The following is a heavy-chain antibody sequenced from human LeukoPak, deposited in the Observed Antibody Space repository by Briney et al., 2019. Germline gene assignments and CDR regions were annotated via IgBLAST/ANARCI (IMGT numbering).Heavy chain of an antibody. V-gene: IGHV3-23*01. CDR2: ISGSGGST. D-gene: IGHD5-18*01. CDR3: ARDRSGYTFDD. Sequence: PGGSLRLSCVVSGFTSSNYAARWVCQAPGAGLEWVSGISGSGGSTYYADSVKGRFTISRYNAKNSLYLQMNSLRAEDTAVYYCARDRSGYTFDDWGQGTPVTVSS. CDR1: GFTSSNYA. J-gene: IGHJ4*02.